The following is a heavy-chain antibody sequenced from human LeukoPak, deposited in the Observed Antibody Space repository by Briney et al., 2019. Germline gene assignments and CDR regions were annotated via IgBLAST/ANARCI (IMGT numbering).Heavy chain of an antibody. CDR1: GYTFTGYY. V-gene: IGHV1-2*02. CDR3: ASVREQWLVYDAFDI. J-gene: IGHJ3*02. Sequence: GASVKVSCKASGYTFTGYYMHWVRQAPGQGLEWMGWINPNSGGTNYAQKFQGRVTMTRDTSISTAYMELSRLRSDDTAVYYCASVREQWLVYDAFDIWGQGTMVTVSS. CDR2: INPNSGGT. D-gene: IGHD6-19*01.